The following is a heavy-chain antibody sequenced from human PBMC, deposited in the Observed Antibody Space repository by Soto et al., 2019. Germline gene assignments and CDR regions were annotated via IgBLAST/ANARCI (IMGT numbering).Heavy chain of an antibody. D-gene: IGHD5-12*01. J-gene: IGHJ4*02. V-gene: IGHV4-59*01. Sequence: QVQLQESGPGLVKSSETLSLTCTVSGDSISGFYWTWIRQPPGKGLEWMGFIYYSGSTNYNRSLRSRVTISVDTSRNQFSLRLSSVTAADTAVYYCARGNGYNLYWGQGTLVTVSS. CDR3: ARGNGYNLY. CDR1: GDSISGFY. CDR2: IYYSGST.